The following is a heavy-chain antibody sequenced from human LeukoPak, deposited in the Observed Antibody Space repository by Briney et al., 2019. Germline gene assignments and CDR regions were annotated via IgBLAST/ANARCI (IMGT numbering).Heavy chain of an antibody. Sequence: SETLSLTCTVSGGSISSGSYYWNWIRQPAGKGLEWIGRIYTSGSTNYNPSLKSRVTISVDTSKNQFSLKLSSVTAADTAVYYCAAAAAGTDEFDYWGQGTLVTVSS. V-gene: IGHV4-61*02. CDR1: GGSISSGSYY. CDR2: IYTSGST. CDR3: AAAAAGTDEFDY. D-gene: IGHD6-13*01. J-gene: IGHJ4*02.